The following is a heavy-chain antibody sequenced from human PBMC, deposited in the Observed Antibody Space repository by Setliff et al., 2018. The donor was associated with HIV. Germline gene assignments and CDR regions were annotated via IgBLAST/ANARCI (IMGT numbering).Heavy chain of an antibody. J-gene: IGHJ4*02. V-gene: IGHV4-59*11. Sequence: PSETLSLTCTVSGGSMNSHYWSWIRQSPGRGLEWIGYIYYSVSTKYNPSLKSRVSMSIDTSKNQFSLKMSSVTAADTAVYYCARLGGILTGTPVIDYWGQGTLVTVSS. CDR1: GGSMNSHY. CDR2: IYYSVST. D-gene: IGHD3-9*01. CDR3: ARLGGILTGTPVIDY.